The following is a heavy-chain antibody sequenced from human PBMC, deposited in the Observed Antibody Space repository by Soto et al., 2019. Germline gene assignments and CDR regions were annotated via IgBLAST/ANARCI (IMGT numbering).Heavy chain of an antibody. Sequence: QVQLVQSGAEVKKPGSSVKVSCKTSGGTFSTHVIGWVQQAPGQGLEWMGGIVPKFGTTNYAHKFKGRVKITAVESTSKAYMEVSSLTSEETAVYYWVRGGSDNSGWYIWFDPWAQVTLVTVSS. CDR3: VRGGSDNSGWYIWFDP. J-gene: IGHJ5*02. V-gene: IGHV1-69*01. CDR1: GGTFSTHV. D-gene: IGHD6-19*01. CDR2: IVPKFGTT.